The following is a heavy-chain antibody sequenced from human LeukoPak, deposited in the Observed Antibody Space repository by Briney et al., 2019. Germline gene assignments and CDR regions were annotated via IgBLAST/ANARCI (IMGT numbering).Heavy chain of an antibody. CDR2: IYPGDSDT. D-gene: IGHD1-1*01. CDR1: GYTFSSYW. Sequence: GESLRISCKGSGYTFSSYWIGWVRQMPGKGLEWMGIIYPGDSDTRYSPSLQGQVTISVDTSIGTAYLQWSSLKASDTAIYYCARQNDVRLDYWGQGTLVTVSS. J-gene: IGHJ4*02. V-gene: IGHV5-51*01. CDR3: ARQNDVRLDY.